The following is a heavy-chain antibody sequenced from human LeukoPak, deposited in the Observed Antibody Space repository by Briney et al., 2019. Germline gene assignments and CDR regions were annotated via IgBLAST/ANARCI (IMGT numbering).Heavy chain of an antibody. CDR2: INHSGST. V-gene: IGHV4-34*01. CDR3: ARDLRTYSSGPIYP. D-gene: IGHD6-19*01. CDR1: GGSFSGYY. Sequence: PSETLSLTCAVYGGSFSGYYWSWIRQPPGKGLEWIGEINHSGSTNYNPSLKSRVTVSVDTSKNQFSLKLSSVTAADTAVYYCARDLRTYSSGPIYPWGQGTLVTVSS. J-gene: IGHJ5*02.